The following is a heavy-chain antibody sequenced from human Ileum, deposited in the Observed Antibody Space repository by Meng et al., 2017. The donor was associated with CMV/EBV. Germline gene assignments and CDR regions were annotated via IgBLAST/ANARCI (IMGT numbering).Heavy chain of an antibody. V-gene: IGHV4-39*07. CDR1: GGSISSSSYY. CDR3: ARVSDQVLLGALDV. D-gene: IGHD3-16*02. J-gene: IGHJ6*02. Sequence: SETLSLTCTVSGGSISSSSYYWGWIRQPPGKGLEWIGSIYYSGSTYYNPSLKSRVTISVDTSKNQFSLKLSSVTAADTAVYYCARVSDQVLLGALDVWGQGTTVTVSS. CDR2: IYYSGST.